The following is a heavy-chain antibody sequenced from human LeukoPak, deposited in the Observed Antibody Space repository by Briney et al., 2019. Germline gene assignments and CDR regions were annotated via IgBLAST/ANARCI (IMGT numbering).Heavy chain of an antibody. Sequence: GGSLRLSCEASGFIFSTYWMTRVRQAPGKGLEWVANIKQDGSEKHYVDSVKGRFTISRDNAKNSLYLQMNSLRAEDTAVYYCAREIIVTTFPDYWGQGTLVTVSS. V-gene: IGHV3-7*01. CDR1: GFIFSTYW. J-gene: IGHJ4*02. CDR2: IKQDGSEK. CDR3: AREIIVTTFPDY. D-gene: IGHD4-11*01.